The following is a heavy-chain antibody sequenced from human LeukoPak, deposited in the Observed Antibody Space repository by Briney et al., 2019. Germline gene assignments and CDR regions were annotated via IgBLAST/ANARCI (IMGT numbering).Heavy chain of an antibody. CDR3: AKDVGRVGASPFDY. CDR1: GFTFSSYA. Sequence: GGFLRLSCAASGFTFSSYAMHWVRQAPGKGLEWVAVISYDGSNKYYADSVKGRFTISRDNSKNTLYLQMNSLRAEDTAMYYCAKDVGRVGASPFDYWGQGTLVTVSS. V-gene: IGHV3-30-3*01. D-gene: IGHD1-26*01. CDR2: ISYDGSNK. J-gene: IGHJ4*02.